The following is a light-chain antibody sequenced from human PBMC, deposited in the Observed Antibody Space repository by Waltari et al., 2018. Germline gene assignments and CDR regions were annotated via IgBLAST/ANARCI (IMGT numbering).Light chain of an antibody. J-gene: IGKJ1*01. Sequence: EIVLTQSPGTLSLSPGERATLSCRASQSVSSNFLAWYQQKPGQAPRLLIYGASSRATGIPVRFSGSGSGTYFTLTISRLEPEDFAVYYCQQYGSFWTFGQGTKVEIK. CDR2: GAS. V-gene: IGKV3-20*01. CDR1: QSVSSNF. CDR3: QQYGSFWT.